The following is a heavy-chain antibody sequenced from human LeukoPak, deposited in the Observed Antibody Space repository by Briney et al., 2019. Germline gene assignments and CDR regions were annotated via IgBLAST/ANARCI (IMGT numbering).Heavy chain of an antibody. J-gene: IGHJ3*02. CDR1: GYTFTSYD. V-gene: IGHV1-8*01. Sequence: ASVKVSCKASGYTFTSYDINWVRQATGQGLEWMGWMNPNSGNTGYAQKFQGRVTMTRNTSISTAYMELSSLRSEDTAVYYRARSYSNYSAFDIWGQGTMVTVSS. D-gene: IGHD4-11*01. CDR2: MNPNSGNT. CDR3: ARSYSNYSAFDI.